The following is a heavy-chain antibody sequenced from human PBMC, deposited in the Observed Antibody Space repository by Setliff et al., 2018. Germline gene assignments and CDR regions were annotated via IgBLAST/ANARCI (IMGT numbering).Heavy chain of an antibody. D-gene: IGHD2-15*01. CDR2: IWDDGGNK. V-gene: IGHV3-33*08. Sequence: GGFLRLSCAASGSTFSSYRMHWVRQAPGKGLEWVAVIWDDGGNKYHADSVKGRFTISRDNSENTLYLQMDSLRPEDTAVYYCARTCSGSGCYAGLESWGQGTPVTVSS. J-gene: IGHJ4*02. CDR1: GSTFSSYR. CDR3: ARTCSGSGCYAGLES.